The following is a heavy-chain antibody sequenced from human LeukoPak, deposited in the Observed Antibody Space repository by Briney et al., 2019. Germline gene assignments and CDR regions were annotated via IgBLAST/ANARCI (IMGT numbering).Heavy chain of an antibody. CDR1: GFTLSSYA. J-gene: IGHJ4*02. CDR3: AKQSAGSAAWYSLHYDF. V-gene: IGHV3-23*01. D-gene: IGHD6-13*01. CDR2: VDGGGGGT. Sequence: GGSLRLSCAASGFTLSSYAMTWVRQAPGGGPEWVSSVDGGGGGTYYADSVKGRFTISRDNSKDTLYLQMNGLRAEDTAVYFCAKQSAGSAAWYSLHYDFWGQGTLVTVSS.